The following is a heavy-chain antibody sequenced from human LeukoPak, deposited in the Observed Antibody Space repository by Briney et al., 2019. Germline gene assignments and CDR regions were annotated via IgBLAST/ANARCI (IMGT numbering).Heavy chain of an antibody. J-gene: IGHJ4*02. CDR3: AREESGGYFDY. CDR2: INPTGTGT. CDR1: GYTFTNYY. Sequence: ASVTVSFKASGYTFTNYYMHWVRQAPRQGLEWIGLINPTGTGTNYAQKFRGRVTMTSDTSTTTVYMELSSLRSEDTAVYYCAREESGGYFDYWGQGTLVAVSS. V-gene: IGHV1-46*01. D-gene: IGHD2-8*02.